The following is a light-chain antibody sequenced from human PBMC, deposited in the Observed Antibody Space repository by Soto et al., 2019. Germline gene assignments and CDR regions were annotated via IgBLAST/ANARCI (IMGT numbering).Light chain of an antibody. CDR1: SGDVGAYDF. CDR2: DVS. V-gene: IGLV2-14*01. Sequence: QSVLTQPASVSGSPGQSITISCTGTSGDVGAYDFVSWYQHHPGKAPRLVIYDVSRRPAGASDRFSGSKSGSTASLTISSLQAEDEADYYCVSFTVHYSYVFGTGTNVTVL. J-gene: IGLJ1*01. CDR3: VSFTVHYSYV.